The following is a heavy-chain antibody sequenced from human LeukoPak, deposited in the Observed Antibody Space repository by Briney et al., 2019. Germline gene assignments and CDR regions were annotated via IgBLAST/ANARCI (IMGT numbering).Heavy chain of an antibody. CDR2: IYTSGST. CDR3: ARAVEKPHLGATPRKSHYFDY. D-gene: IGHD1-26*01. J-gene: IGHJ4*02. CDR1: GGSISSGSYY. V-gene: IGHV4-61*02. Sequence: PSETLSLTCTVSGGSISSGSYYWSWIRQPAGKGLEWIGRIYTSGSTNYNPSLKSRVTISVDTSKNQFSLKLSSVTAADTAVYYCARAVEKPHLGATPRKSHYFDYWGQGTLVTVSS.